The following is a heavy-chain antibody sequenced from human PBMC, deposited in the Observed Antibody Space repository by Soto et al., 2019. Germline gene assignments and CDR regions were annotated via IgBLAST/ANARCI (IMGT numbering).Heavy chain of an antibody. CDR3: AKERRQYYYFWSGLYNGFDS. J-gene: IGHJ5*01. V-gene: IGHV3-23*01. Sequence: EVQLLESGGGLVQPGGSLRLSCAASGFTFSSYAMSWVRQAPGKGLEWVSAISGSGGSTYYADSVKGRFTISRVNSKNTLNLHMNSLGAVDTAVDYCAKERRQYYYFWSGLYNGFDSWGQGTLVTVYS. CDR1: GFTFSSYA. D-gene: IGHD3-3*01. CDR2: ISGSGGST.